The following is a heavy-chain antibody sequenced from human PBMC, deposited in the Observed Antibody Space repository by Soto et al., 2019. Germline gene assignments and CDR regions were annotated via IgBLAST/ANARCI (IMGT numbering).Heavy chain of an antibody. J-gene: IGHJ6*03. CDR1: GFTFSSYW. V-gene: IGHV3-74*01. D-gene: IGHD3-3*01. CDR2: INSDGSST. CDR3: ARDKDDFWSGYSLTYYYYMDV. Sequence: GGSLRLSCAASGFTFSSYWMHWVRQAPGKGLVWVSRINSDGSSTSYADSVKGRFTISRDNAKNTLYLQMNSLRAEDTAVYYCARDKDDFWSGYSLTYYYYMDVWGKGTTVTVSS.